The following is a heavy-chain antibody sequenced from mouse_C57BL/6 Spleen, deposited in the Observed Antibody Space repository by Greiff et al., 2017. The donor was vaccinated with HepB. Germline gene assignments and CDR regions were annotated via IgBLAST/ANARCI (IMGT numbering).Heavy chain of an antibody. CDR3: ARRGFFDY. V-gene: IGHV5-4*03. J-gene: IGHJ2*01. Sequence: EVKLVESGGGLVKPGGSLKLSCAASGFPFSSYAMSWVRQTPEKRLEWVATISDGGSYTYYPDNVKGRFTISRDNAKNNLYLQMSHLKSEDTAMYYCARRGFFDYWGQGTTLTVSS. CDR1: GFPFSSYA. CDR2: ISDGGSYT.